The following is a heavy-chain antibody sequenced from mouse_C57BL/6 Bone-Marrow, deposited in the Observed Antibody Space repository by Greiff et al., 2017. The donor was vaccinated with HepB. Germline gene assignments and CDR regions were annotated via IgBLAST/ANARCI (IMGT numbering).Heavy chain of an antibody. J-gene: IGHJ3*01. CDR1: GFTFSSYA. D-gene: IGHD1-1*01. CDR3: ARDDGYGSSSFAY. V-gene: IGHV5-4*01. CDR2: ISDGGSYT. Sequence: EVQRVESGGGLVKPGGSLKLSCAASGFTFSSYAMSWVRQTPEKRLEWVATISDGGSYTYYPDNVKGRFTISRDNAKNNLYLQMSHLKSEDTAMYYCARDDGYGSSSFAYWGQGTLVTVSA.